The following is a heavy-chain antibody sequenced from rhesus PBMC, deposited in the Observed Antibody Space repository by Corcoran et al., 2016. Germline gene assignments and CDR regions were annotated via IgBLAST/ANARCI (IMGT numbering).Heavy chain of an antibody. D-gene: IGHD3-16*01. V-gene: IGHV4-147*01. CDR3: ARDSGSFYGLDS. CDR1: GGSISSTY. CDR2: IYGSRGSA. J-gene: IGHJ6*01. Sequence: QVQLQESGPGLVKPSETLSLTCAVSGGSISSTYWSWIRPPPGRGLEWIGRIYGSRGSASYNPALAHRVTMSTDTSKNQFSLKLISVTAADPAVYYCARDSGSFYGLDSWGQGVVVTVSS.